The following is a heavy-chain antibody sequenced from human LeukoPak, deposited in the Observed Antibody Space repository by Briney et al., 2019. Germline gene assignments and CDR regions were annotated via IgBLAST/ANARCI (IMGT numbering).Heavy chain of an antibody. CDR3: AKECSSGWYYFDY. CDR1: GFTFSNYA. J-gene: IGHJ4*02. Sequence: PGGSLRLSCAASGFTFSNYAMSWVRQAPGKGLEWVSAISGSGGSTYYADSVKGRFTISRDNSKITLYLQMNSLRAEDTAVYYCAKECSSGWYYFDYWGQGTLVTVSS. CDR2: ISGSGGST. V-gene: IGHV3-23*01. D-gene: IGHD6-19*01.